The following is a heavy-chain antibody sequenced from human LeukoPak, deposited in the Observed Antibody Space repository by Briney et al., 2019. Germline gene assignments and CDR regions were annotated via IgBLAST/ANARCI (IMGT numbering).Heavy chain of an antibody. Sequence: TGGSLRLSCAASGFTFSDYYMSWLRQAPGKGLEWVSYIGTSGSTKYYADSVTGRFTISRDKAKNSLYLQMNSLRAEDTAVYYCESRMYYYYTSGFSSDAFDIWGQGTMVTVSS. J-gene: IGHJ3*02. V-gene: IGHV3-11*04. CDR3: ESRMYYYYTSGFSSDAFDI. CDR1: GFTFSDYY. D-gene: IGHD3-22*01. CDR2: IGTSGSTK.